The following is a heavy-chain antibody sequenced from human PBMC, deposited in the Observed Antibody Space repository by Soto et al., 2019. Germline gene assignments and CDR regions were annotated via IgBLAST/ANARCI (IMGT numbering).Heavy chain of an antibody. CDR2: ISATSTYI. Sequence: GGSLRLSCAASGFTFSTYCMNWVRQAPGKRLEWVSSISATSTYIYYADSVKGRFSISRDNAKNSLYLQINSLRAEDTAVYYCVRDFSRIVGATADAFDVWGQGTMVTVSS. CDR3: VRDFSRIVGATADAFDV. V-gene: IGHV3-21*01. CDR1: GFTFSTYC. J-gene: IGHJ3*01. D-gene: IGHD1-26*01.